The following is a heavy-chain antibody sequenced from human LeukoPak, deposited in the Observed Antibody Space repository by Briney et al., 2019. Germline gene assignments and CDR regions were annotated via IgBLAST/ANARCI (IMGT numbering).Heavy chain of an antibody. CDR3: ARDLVTVTPPNYYYYYMDV. D-gene: IGHD4-17*01. J-gene: IGHJ6*03. Sequence: GASVKVSCKASGYSFTSHYMHWVRQAPGQGLEWMGLINPSGSSTLYAQKFQGRVTMTRDMSTTTDYMELSSLRSEDTAVYYCARDLVTVTPPNYYYYYMDVWGKGTTVTVSS. CDR2: INPSGSST. V-gene: IGHV1-46*01. CDR1: GYSFTSHY.